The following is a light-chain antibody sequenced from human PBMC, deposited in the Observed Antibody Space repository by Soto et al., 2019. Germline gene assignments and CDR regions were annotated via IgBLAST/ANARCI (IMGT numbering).Light chain of an antibody. CDR1: QSISTW. Sequence: DIQMTQSPSTLSASVGDRVTITCRASQSISTWLAWYQQKPGKAPKLLIYSASDLESGVPSRFSGSGFGTEFTLTITSLQPDDFATCYCQQYNSYSTFGPATFGQGTKVDIK. CDR3: QQYNSYSTFGPAT. J-gene: IGKJ1*01. CDR2: SAS. V-gene: IGKV1-5*03.